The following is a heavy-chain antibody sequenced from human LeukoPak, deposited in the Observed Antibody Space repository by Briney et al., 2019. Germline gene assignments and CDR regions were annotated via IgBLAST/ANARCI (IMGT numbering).Heavy chain of an antibody. CDR1: GFTFSYAW. CDR2: IKSKRDGGTA. J-gene: IGHJ4*02. D-gene: IGHD1-26*01. Sequence: GESLRLSCAASGFTFSYAWMSWVRQTPGKGLEWVGRIKSKRDGGTADSAAPVKGRFTISRHDSKNTVYLQMNSLKAEDTAVYYCTTDLGSGSLFDYWGQEILVTVSS. CDR3: TTDLGSGSLFDY. V-gene: IGHV3-15*01.